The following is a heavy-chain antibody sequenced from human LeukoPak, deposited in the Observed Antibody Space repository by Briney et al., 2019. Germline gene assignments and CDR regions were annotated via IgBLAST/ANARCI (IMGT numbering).Heavy chain of an antibody. CDR2: INVRGDGT. V-gene: IGHV3-23*01. CDR3: AKDYRYGSA. CDR1: GFTFNSFA. D-gene: IGHD6-19*01. J-gene: IGHJ5*02. Sequence: GGSLRPSCAASGFTFNSFALTWVRQAPGRGLEWVSAINVRGDGTYYAESVRGRFTISRDNSKNTLYLQMNSLRAEDTALYYCAKDYRYGSAWGPGTLVVVSS.